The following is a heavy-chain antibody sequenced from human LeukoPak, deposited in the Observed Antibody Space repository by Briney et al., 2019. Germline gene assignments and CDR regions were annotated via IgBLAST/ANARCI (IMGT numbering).Heavy chain of an antibody. CDR1: GGSISSYY. D-gene: IGHD6-13*01. V-gene: IGHV4-4*07. CDR2: IYTSGST. Sequence: PSETLSLTCTVSGGSISSYYWSWIRQPAGKGLEWIGRIYTSGSTNYNPSLKSRVTISVDKSKNQFSLKLSSVTAADTAVYYCARVRRPVSYSGSWYNYYYYYMDVWGKGTTVTVSS. CDR3: ARVRRPVSYSGSWYNYYYYYMDV. J-gene: IGHJ6*03.